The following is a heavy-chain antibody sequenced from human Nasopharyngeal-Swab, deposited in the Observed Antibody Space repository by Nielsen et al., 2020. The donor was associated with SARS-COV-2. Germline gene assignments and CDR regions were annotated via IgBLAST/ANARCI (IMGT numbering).Heavy chain of an antibody. Sequence: VRQMPGKGLEWVANIKQDGSEKYYVDSVKGRFTISRDNAKKSLYLQMNSLRAEDTAVYYCAREMGEFDYWGQGTLITVSS. D-gene: IGHD2-21*01. CDR3: AREMGEFDY. J-gene: IGHJ4*02. CDR2: IKQDGSEK. V-gene: IGHV3-7*01.